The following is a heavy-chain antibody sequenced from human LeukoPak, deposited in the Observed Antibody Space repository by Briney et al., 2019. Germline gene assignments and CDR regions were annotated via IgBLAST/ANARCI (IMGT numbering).Heavy chain of an antibody. D-gene: IGHD6-6*01. CDR3: AREGLGQLAAYYYMDV. V-gene: IGHV1-69*05. Sequence: SVKVSCKASGCTFSSYAISWVRQAPGQGLEWMGGIIPIFGTANYAQKFQGRVTITTDESTSTAYMELSSLRSEDTAVYYCAREGLGQLAAYYYMDVWGKGTTVTVSS. CDR1: GCTFSSYA. J-gene: IGHJ6*03. CDR2: IIPIFGTA.